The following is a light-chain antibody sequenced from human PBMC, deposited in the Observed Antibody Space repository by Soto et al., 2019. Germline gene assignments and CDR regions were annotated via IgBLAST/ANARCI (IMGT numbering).Light chain of an antibody. CDR3: SSYAASNNFYYV. V-gene: IGLV2-8*01. J-gene: IGLJ3*02. Sequence: HSALTQPPSASGSPGQSVTISCTGTSSDDGGYNYVSWYQQYPGRAPKLMIYEVTKRPSGVPDRFSGSKSGNTASLTVSGLQAEDEADYYCSSYAASNNFYYVFGGGTQLTVL. CDR1: SSDDGGYNY. CDR2: EVT.